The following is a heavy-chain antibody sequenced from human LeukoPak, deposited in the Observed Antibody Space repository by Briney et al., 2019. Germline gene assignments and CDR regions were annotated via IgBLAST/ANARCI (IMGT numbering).Heavy chain of an antibody. V-gene: IGHV1-46*01. CDR2: INPSGGSA. D-gene: IGHD1-1*01. J-gene: IGHJ4*02. Sequence: ASVKVSCKASGYTFTSYYIHWVRQAPGQGLEWLGIINPSGGSASYAQKFQGRVTITADESTSTAYMELSSLRSEDTAVYYCARDGGSGPDDQSYWGQGTLVTVSS. CDR1: GYTFTSYY. CDR3: ARDGGSGPDDQSY.